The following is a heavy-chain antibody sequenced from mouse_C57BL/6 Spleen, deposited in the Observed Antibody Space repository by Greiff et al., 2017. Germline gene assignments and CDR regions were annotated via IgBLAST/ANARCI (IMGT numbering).Heavy chain of an antibody. V-gene: IGHV5-4*01. CDR1: GFTFSSYA. D-gene: IGHD1-1*01. CDR3: ARDRGDYGSSYFDY. CDR2: ISGGGSYT. J-gene: IGHJ2*01. Sequence: EVKLMESGGGLVKPGGSLKLSCAASGFTFSSYAMSWVRQTPEKRLEWVATISGGGSYTYYPDNVKGRFTISRDDAKNNLYLQMSHLKSEDTAMYYCARDRGDYGSSYFDYWGQGTTLTVSS.